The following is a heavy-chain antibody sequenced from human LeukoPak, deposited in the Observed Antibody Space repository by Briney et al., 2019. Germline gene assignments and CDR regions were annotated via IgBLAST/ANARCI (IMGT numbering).Heavy chain of an antibody. D-gene: IGHD6-13*01. CDR2: FSATDGSA. J-gene: IGHJ3*01. CDR1: GFTVSSYG. Sequence: GGSLRLSCAASGFTVSSYGMTWVRLAPGKGLEWVSAFSATDGSAQYAESVKGRFTISRDNYKNSLYLQMNSLRDEDTAVYYCAKARIAADGMGAFDVWGQGTMVTVSS. CDR3: AKARIAADGMGAFDV. V-gene: IGHV3-23*01.